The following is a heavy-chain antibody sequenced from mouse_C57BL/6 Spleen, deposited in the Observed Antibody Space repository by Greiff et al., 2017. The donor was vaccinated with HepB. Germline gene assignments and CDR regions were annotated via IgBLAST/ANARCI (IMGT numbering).Heavy chain of an antibody. CDR2: IDPNSGGT. V-gene: IGHV1-72*01. CDR3: ARYPYYGNTMDY. CDR1: GYTFTSYW. J-gene: IGHJ4*01. D-gene: IGHD2-1*01. Sequence: QVQLQQPGAELVKPGASVKLSCKASGYTFTSYWMHWVKQRPGRGLEWIGRIDPNSGGTKYNGTFKGKATLTVDKPPNTAYLHLSSLKSEDSAVYYCARYPYYGNTMDYWGQGTSVTVSS.